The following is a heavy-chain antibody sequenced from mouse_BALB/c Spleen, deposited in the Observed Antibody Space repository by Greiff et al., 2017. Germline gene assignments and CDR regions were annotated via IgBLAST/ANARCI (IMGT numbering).Heavy chain of an antibody. CDR1: GYTFTDYN. CDR2: IYPYNGGT. D-gene: IGHD1-1*01. Sequence: EVQLQQSGPELVKPGASVKISCKASGYTFTDYNMYWVKQSHGKSLEWIGYIYPYNGGTGYNQKFKSKATLTVDNSSSTACMELRSLTSEDSAVYYCARGLITTVVAYWYFDVWGAGTTVTVSS. CDR3: ARGLITTVVAYWYFDV. J-gene: IGHJ1*01. V-gene: IGHV1S29*02.